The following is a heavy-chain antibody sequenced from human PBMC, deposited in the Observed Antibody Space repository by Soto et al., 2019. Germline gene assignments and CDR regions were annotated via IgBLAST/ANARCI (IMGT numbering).Heavy chain of an antibody. V-gene: IGHV3-15*01. CDR3: TTDGLRGYYWGWPYYFDY. D-gene: IGHD5-12*01. J-gene: IGHJ4*02. CDR2: IKSKTDGGTT. Sequence: PGGSLRLSCAASGFTFSNAWMSWVRQAPGKGLEWVGRIKSKTDGGTTDYAAPVKGRFTISRDDSKNTLYLQMNSLKTEDTAVYYCTTDGLRGYYWGWPYYFDYWGQGTLVTVSS. CDR1: GFTFSNAW.